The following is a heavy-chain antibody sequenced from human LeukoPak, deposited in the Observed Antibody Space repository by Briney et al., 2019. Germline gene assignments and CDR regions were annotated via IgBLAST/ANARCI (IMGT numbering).Heavy chain of an antibody. Sequence: GGSLRLSCAASGFTFNNYAMHWVRQAPGKGLEWVAVISYDGSNKYYADSVKGRFTISRDNSNNTLYLQMNSLRAEDTAVYYCARDLAAAGTPPFDYWGQGTLVTVSS. CDR3: ARDLAAAGTPPFDY. D-gene: IGHD6-13*01. CDR2: ISYDGSNK. V-gene: IGHV3-30-3*01. J-gene: IGHJ4*02. CDR1: GFTFNNYA.